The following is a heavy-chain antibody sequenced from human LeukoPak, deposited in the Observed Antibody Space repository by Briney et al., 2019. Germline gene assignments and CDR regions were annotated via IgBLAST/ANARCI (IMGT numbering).Heavy chain of an antibody. J-gene: IGHJ5*02. V-gene: IGHV4-38-2*02. CDR3: ARTIRVTMVRGIRNWFDP. Sequence: SETLSLTCTVSGYSISSGYYWGWIRQPPGKGLEWIGSIYHSGSTYYNPSLKSRVTISVDTSKNQFSLKLNSVTAADTAVYYCARTIRVTMVRGIRNWFDPWGQGTLVTVSS. CDR1: GYSISSGYY. CDR2: IYHSGST. D-gene: IGHD3-10*01.